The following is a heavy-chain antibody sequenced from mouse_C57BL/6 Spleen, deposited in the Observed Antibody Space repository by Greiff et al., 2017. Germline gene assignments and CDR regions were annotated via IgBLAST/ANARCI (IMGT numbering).Heavy chain of an antibody. CDR1: GYAFSSSW. D-gene: IGHD1-1*01. V-gene: IGHV1-82*01. CDR3: ARDYYGSSFFDY. J-gene: IGHJ2*01. Sequence: VHLVESGPELVKPGASVTISCKASGYAFSSSWMNWVKQRPGKGLEWIGRIYPGDGDTNYNGKFKGKATLTADKSSRTAYMQLSSLTSEDSAVYFCARDYYGSSFFDYWGQGTTLTVSS. CDR2: IYPGDGDT.